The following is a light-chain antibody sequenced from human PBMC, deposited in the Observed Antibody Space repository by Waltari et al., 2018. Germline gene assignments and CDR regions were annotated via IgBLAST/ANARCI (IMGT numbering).Light chain of an antibody. J-gene: IGLJ2*01. V-gene: IGLV4-69*01. CDR3: QTWDAGIVL. Sequence: QLVLTQSPSASASLGASVKLTCTLSSGHNSYAIAWHQQQPEKGPRYLRKLNGDGSHNKGDGFPVRFSGSSAGAERYLTLSSLQSEDEADYYCQTWDAGIVLFGGGTKLTVL. CDR2: LNGDGSH. CDR1: SGHNSYA.